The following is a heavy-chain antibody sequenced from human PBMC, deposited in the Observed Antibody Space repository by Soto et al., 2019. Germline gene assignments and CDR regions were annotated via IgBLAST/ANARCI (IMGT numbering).Heavy chain of an antibody. CDR1: GGTFSSYT. D-gene: IGHD4-17*01. Sequence: QVQLVQSGAEVKKPGSSVKVSCKASGGTFSSYTVSWVRQAPGQGLEWMGGIIPIFDTTNYAQKFQGRVTITADDSASIVYMELSGLRSEDTAVYYCTRDTHGNYYYAMDVWGQGTTVAVSS. CDR3: TRDTHGNYYYAMDV. V-gene: IGHV1-69*12. CDR2: IIPIFDTT. J-gene: IGHJ6*02.